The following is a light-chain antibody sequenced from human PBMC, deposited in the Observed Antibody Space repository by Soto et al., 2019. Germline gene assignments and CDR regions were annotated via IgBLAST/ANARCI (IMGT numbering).Light chain of an antibody. Sequence: DIPMTQSPSSVSASVGDRVTIACRASQGISGWLAWYQQKPGKAPKLLIYAASRLQSGVPSRFSGSGSGTDFTLTITSLQPEDFATYYCQRANSFPYTFGQGTKLEIK. CDR1: QGISGW. CDR2: AAS. J-gene: IGKJ2*01. CDR3: QRANSFPYT. V-gene: IGKV1-12*01.